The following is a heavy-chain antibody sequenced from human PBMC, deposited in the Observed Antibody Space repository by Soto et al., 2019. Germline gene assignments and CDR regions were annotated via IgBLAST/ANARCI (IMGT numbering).Heavy chain of an antibody. Sequence: EMQFLESGGGLVQPGGSLRLSCAASGFTFRSYAMKWVRQAPGKGLEWVSLIGESGTPTYYADSVNGRFTISRDNSGNTLFLEMYSLRAEDTALYYCARYIPGVRYYGMDVWGQGSTVTVSS. CDR2: IGESGTPT. CDR3: ARYIPGVRYYGMDV. J-gene: IGHJ6*02. D-gene: IGHD2-2*01. V-gene: IGHV3-23*01. CDR1: GFTFRSYA.